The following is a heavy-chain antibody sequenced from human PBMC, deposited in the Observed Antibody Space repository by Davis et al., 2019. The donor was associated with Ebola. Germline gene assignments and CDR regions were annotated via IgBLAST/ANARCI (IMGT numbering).Heavy chain of an antibody. D-gene: IGHD1-1*01. J-gene: IGHJ4*02. CDR2: INPNTGGT. V-gene: IGHV1-2*06. CDR1: EYTFTGHY. CDR3: ARAQFPTTSDH. Sequence: ASVKVSCKASEYTFTGHYIHWVRQAPGQGLEWMGRINPNTGGTNSAQKFQGRVTMTRDTSINTAYMELSRLRSDDTAVYYCARAQFPTTSDHWGQGTLVTVSS.